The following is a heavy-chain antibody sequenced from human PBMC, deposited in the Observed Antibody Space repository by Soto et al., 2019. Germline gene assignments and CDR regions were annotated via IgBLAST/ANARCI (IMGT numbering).Heavy chain of an antibody. CDR1: GGTFNNYA. J-gene: IGHJ6*02. CDR2: INPKSGGT. V-gene: IGHV1-2*04. D-gene: IGHD2-8*01. CDR3: ARGDSTDCSNGVCSFFYNHDMDV. Sequence: QVQLVQSGAEVKKPGSSVKVSCKASGGTFNNYAISWVRQAPGQGLEWMGRINPKSGGTSTAQKFQGWVTMTTETSISTASMELTRLTSDDTAIYYCARGDSTDCSNGVCSFFYNHDMDVWGQGTTVTVSS.